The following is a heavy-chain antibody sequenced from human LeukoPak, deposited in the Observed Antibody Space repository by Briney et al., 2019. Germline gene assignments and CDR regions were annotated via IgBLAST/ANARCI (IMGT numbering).Heavy chain of an antibody. CDR1: GVTFSSYG. CDR3: AKDCSTTSCSDVPDY. V-gene: IGHV3-30*02. CDR2: IRYDGSNK. D-gene: IGHD2-2*01. J-gene: IGHJ4*02. Sequence: PGGSLRLSCAASGVTFSSYGMHCVRQAPGKGLEWVPFIRYDGSNKYYADCVKGRFTISRDNSKNTLYLQVNSLRAGDTAVYYCAKDCSTTSCSDVPDYWGQGTLVTASS.